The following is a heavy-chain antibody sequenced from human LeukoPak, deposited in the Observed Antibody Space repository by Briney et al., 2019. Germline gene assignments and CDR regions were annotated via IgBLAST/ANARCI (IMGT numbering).Heavy chain of an antibody. D-gene: IGHD1-14*01. J-gene: IGHJ5*02. V-gene: IGHV4-39*07. CDR3: ARRGRRTGWFDP. CDR2: INHSGST. Sequence: SETLSLTCTVSGGSISSSSYYWSWIRQPPGKGLEWIGEINHSGSTNYNPSLKSRVTISVDTSKNQFSLKLSSVTAADTAVYYCARRGRRTGWFDPWGQGTLVTVSS. CDR1: GGSISSSSYY.